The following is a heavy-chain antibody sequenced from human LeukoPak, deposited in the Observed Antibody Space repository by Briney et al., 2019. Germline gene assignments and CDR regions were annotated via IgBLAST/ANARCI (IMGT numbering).Heavy chain of an antibody. CDR1: GFTVSSNY. CDR2: IYSGSST. J-gene: IGHJ4*02. Sequence: PGGSLRLSCAASGFTVSSNYMSWVRQAPGKGLEWVSVIYSGSSTYYADSVKGRFTISRDNSKNTLYLQMNSLRAEDTAVYYCARPGGYYGSGSYLDYWGQGTLVTVSS. V-gene: IGHV3-53*01. CDR3: ARPGGYYGSGSYLDY. D-gene: IGHD3-10*01.